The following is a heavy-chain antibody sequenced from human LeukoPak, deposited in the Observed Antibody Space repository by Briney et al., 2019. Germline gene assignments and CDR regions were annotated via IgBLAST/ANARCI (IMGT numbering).Heavy chain of an antibody. V-gene: IGHV1-46*01. CDR3: ARDGDYYDSSGYTDY. J-gene: IGHJ4*02. CDR2: INPSGGST. Sequence: ASVKVSCKASGYTFTGYYMHWVRQAPGQGLEWMGIINPSGGSTSYAQKFQGRVTMTRDMSTSTVCMELSSLRSEDTAVYYCARDGDYYDSSGYTDYWGQGTLVTVSS. CDR1: GYTFTGYY. D-gene: IGHD3-22*01.